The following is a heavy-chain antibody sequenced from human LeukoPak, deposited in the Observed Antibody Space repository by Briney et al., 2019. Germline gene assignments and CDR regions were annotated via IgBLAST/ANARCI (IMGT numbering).Heavy chain of an antibody. J-gene: IGHJ4*02. Sequence: GGSLRLSCAASGFTFSSYGMHWVRQAPGKGLEWVAVISYDGSNKYYADSVKGRFTISRDNSKNTLYLQMNSLRAEDTAVYYCANDADIVVVPAAMPVGYWGQGTLVTVSS. CDR2: ISYDGSNK. D-gene: IGHD2-2*01. CDR1: GFTFSSYG. CDR3: ANDADIVVVPAAMPVGY. V-gene: IGHV3-30*18.